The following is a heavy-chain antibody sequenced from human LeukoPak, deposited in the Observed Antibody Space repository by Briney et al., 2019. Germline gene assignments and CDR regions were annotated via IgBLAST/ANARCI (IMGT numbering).Heavy chain of an antibody. CDR3: ARNPDTAMVTFDY. V-gene: IGHV3-33*01. CDR1: GFTFSNYC. Sequence: AGSLRLSCAASGFTFSNYCMRWVRQAPGKGLEWVAVIWYDGNNKYYADFVKGRFTISRDNYKNTLYLQMNSLRAEDTAVYYCARNPDTAMVTFDYWGQGTLVTVSS. CDR2: IWYDGNNK. D-gene: IGHD5-18*01. J-gene: IGHJ4*02.